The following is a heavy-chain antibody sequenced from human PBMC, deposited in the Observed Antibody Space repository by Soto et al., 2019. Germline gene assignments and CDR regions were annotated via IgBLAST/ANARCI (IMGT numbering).Heavy chain of an antibody. J-gene: IGHJ4*02. CDR3: AKELASTVTSGLDY. CDR1: GFTFSSYG. D-gene: IGHD4-17*01. CDR2: ISYDGSTK. V-gene: IGHV3-30*18. Sequence: QVQLVESGGGVVQPGRSLRLSCAASGFTFSSYGMHWVRQAPGKGLEWVAVISYDGSTKYYADSVKGRFTISRDNSKNTLYLQMNSLRAEDTAVYYCAKELASTVTSGLDYWGQGTLVTVSS.